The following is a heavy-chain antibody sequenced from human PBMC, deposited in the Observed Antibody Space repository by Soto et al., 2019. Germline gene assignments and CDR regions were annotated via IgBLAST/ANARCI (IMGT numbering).Heavy chain of an antibody. CDR2: INPNKGVT. CDR3: ARGALTVANWFDP. CDR1: GYTFTDYY. Sequence: QVQLVQSGAEVKKPGASVKVSCKASGYTFTDYYMNWVRQAPGQGLEWMGWINPNKGVTNYAQKFQGRVTMTRDTSTSTAYMDLSRLRSDDTALYYCARGALTVANWFDPWGQGTQVTVSS. J-gene: IGHJ5*02. D-gene: IGHD6-19*01. V-gene: IGHV1-2*02.